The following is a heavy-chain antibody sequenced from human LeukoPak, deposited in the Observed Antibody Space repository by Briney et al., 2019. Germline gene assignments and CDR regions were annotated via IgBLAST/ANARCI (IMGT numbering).Heavy chain of an antibody. CDR2: ISYDGNNK. D-gene: IGHD3-22*01. J-gene: IGHJ4*02. CDR1: GFIFSNYG. CDR3: AKSRSTSGYSYYFDY. Sequence: GGSLGLSCAASGFIFSNYGIHWVRQAPGKGLEWVAVISYDGNNKYYADSVKGRFTISRDNSKNTLYLQMNSLRAEDTAVYYCAKSRSTSGYSYYFDYWGQGTLVTVSS. V-gene: IGHV3-30*18.